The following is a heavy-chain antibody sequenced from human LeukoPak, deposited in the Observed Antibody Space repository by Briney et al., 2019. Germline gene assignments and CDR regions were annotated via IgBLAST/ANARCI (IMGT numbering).Heavy chain of an antibody. CDR1: GGSISSGSYY. CDR2: IYTSGST. D-gene: IGHD2-15*01. J-gene: IGHJ5*02. Sequence: SETLSLTCTVSGGSISSGSYYWSWIRQPAGKGLEWIGRIYTSGSTNYNPSLKSRVTISVDTSKNQFSLKLSSVTAADTAVYYCARCYPYCSGGSCYPGWFDPWGQGTLVTVSS. CDR3: ARCYPYCSGGSCYPGWFDP. V-gene: IGHV4-61*02.